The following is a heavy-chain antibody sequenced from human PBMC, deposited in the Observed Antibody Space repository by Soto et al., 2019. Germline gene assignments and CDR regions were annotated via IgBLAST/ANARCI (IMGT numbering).Heavy chain of an antibody. CDR3: ARAWYPGGNWNYEGYYYYYMDV. D-gene: IGHD1-7*01. CDR1: GFTFSSYS. CDR2: ISSSSSYI. Sequence: EVQLVESGGGLVKPGGSLRLSCAASGFTFSSYSMNWVRQAPGKGLEWVSSISSSSSYIYYADSVKGRFTISRDNAKNSLYLQMNSLRAEDTAVYYCARAWYPGGNWNYEGYYYYYMDVWGKGTTVTVSS. J-gene: IGHJ6*03. V-gene: IGHV3-21*01.